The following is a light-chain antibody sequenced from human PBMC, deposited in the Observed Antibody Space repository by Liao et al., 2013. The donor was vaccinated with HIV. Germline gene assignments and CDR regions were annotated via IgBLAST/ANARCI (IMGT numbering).Light chain of an antibody. Sequence: SYLLTQPPSVSVSPGQTASITCSGHTLGDKSVSWYQQRPGQSPVLVIYQNTKRPSGIPERFSGSSSGTTVTLTISGVQAEDEADYYCQSTDSSATYPVFGGGTKLTVL. CDR1: TLGDKS. CDR3: QSTDSSATYPV. J-gene: IGLJ3*02. CDR2: QNT. V-gene: IGLV3-25*03.